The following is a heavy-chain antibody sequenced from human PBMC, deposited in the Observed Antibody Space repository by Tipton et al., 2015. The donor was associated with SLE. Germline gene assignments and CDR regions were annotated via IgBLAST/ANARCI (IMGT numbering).Heavy chain of an antibody. Sequence: SLRLSCAASGFTFSSYWMHWVRQAPGKGLEWVSGISWNSGSIGYADSVKGRFTISRDNAKNSLYLQRNSLRAEDTALYYCAKDGKAFDIWGQGTMVAVSS. CDR2: ISWNSGSI. V-gene: IGHV3-9*01. J-gene: IGHJ3*02. CDR1: GFTFSSYW. CDR3: AKDGKAFDI.